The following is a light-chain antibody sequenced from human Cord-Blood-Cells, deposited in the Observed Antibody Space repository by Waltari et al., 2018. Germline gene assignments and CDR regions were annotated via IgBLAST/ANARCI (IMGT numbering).Light chain of an antibody. Sequence: SYELTQPPSVSVSPGQTASITCSGDKLGDKYACWYQQKPGQYPVLVIYQDSKRPSGIPEGCSGSNSGNTATLTISGTQAMDEADYYCQAWDSSTAHVVFGGGTKLTVL. CDR1: KLGDKY. J-gene: IGLJ2*01. V-gene: IGLV3-1*01. CDR2: QDS. CDR3: QAWDSSTAHVV.